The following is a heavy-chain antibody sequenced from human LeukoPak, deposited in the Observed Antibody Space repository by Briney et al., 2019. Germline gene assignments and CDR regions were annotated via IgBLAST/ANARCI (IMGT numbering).Heavy chain of an antibody. CDR1: GFTFSSYA. D-gene: IGHD2-2*01. Sequence: GGSLRLSCAASGFTFSSYAMSWVRQAPGKGLEWVSAISGSGGSTYYADSVKGRFTISRDNAKNSLCLQMNSLRAEDTAVYYCARDRCSSTSCYYYSYYMDVWGKGTTVTVSS. CDR2: ISGSGGST. J-gene: IGHJ6*03. V-gene: IGHV3-23*01. CDR3: ARDRCSSTSCYYYSYYMDV.